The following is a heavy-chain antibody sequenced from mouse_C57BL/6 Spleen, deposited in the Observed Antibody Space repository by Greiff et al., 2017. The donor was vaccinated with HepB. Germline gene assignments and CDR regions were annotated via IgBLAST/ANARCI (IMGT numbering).Heavy chain of an antibody. Sequence: QVQLQQSGAELVMPGASVKLSCKASGYTFTSYWMHWVKQRPGQGLEWIGEIDPSDSYTNYNQKFKGKSTLTVDKSSSTAYMQLSSLTSEDSAVYYCARSTAQATMAMDYWGQGTSVTVSS. CDR3: ARSTAQATMAMDY. D-gene: IGHD3-2*02. CDR2: IDPSDSYT. J-gene: IGHJ4*01. CDR1: GYTFTSYW. V-gene: IGHV1-69*01.